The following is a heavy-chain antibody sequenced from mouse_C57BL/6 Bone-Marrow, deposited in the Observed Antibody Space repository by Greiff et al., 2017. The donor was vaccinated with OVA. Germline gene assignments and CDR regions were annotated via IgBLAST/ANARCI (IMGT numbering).Heavy chain of an antibody. D-gene: IGHD2-3*01. CDR3: AREMALWYFDG. V-gene: IGHV1-64*01. Sequence: QVQLQQPGAELVKPGASVKLSCKASGYTFTSYWMHWVKQRPGQGLEWIGMIHPNSGSTNYNEKFKSKATLTVDKSSSTAYMQLSSLTSEDSAVYYWAREMALWYFDGWGTGTTVTVSS. CDR1: GYTFTSYW. CDR2: IHPNSGST. J-gene: IGHJ1*03.